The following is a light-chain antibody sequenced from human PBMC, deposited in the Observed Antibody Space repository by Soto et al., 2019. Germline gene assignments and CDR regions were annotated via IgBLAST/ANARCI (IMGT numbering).Light chain of an antibody. Sequence: EIVLTQSPGTLSLSPGERATLSCRASQSFSSGYLAWYQQKPGQTPRLLIYGASTRATVIPDRFSGSGSGTEFTLIISRLEPEDFGVYYCQQYGGSFPWTFGQGTKLEIK. J-gene: IGKJ2*02. V-gene: IGKV3-20*01. CDR1: QSFSSGY. CDR3: QQYGGSFPWT. CDR2: GAS.